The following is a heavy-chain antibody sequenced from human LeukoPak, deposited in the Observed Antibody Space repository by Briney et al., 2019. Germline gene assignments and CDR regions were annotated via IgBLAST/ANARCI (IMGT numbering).Heavy chain of an antibody. Sequence: GASVKVSCKASGYTFAGYAMNWVRQAPGQGLEWMGWINTNTGNPTYAQGFTGRFVFSLDTSVSTAYLQISSLKAEDTAVYYCARASPPGIAVADFDYWGQGTLVTVSS. J-gene: IGHJ4*02. CDR3: ARASPPGIAVADFDY. CDR1: GYTFAGYA. V-gene: IGHV7-4-1*02. D-gene: IGHD6-19*01. CDR2: INTNTGNP.